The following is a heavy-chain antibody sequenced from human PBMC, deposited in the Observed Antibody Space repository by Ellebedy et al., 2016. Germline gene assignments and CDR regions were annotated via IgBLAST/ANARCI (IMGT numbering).Heavy chain of an antibody. CDR1: GYSISSGYY. V-gene: IGHV4-38-2*02. CDR3: ARGTNVAVAGTGS. D-gene: IGHD6-19*01. CDR2: IYHSGST. Sequence: SETLSLXXTVSGYSISSGYYWGWIRQPPGKGLEWIGSIYHSGSTYYNPSLKSRVTISVDTSKNQFSLKLSSVTAADTAVYYCARGTNVAVAGTGSWGQGTLVTVSS. J-gene: IGHJ5*02.